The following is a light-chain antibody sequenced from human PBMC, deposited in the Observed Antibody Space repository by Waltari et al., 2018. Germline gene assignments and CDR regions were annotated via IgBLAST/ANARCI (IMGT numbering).Light chain of an antibody. CDR1: RRITTL. V-gene: IGKV1-5*03. CDR2: TAS. Sequence: DIQMTQSPSTLSASIGDRVTSTYRASRRITTLLAWYQQKPVKDPKLLIHTASRLESGVPSRCSGSGSGTEFTLTISSLQPDDVATYYCQQYASYLYTFGQGTKL. J-gene: IGKJ2*01. CDR3: QQYASYLYT.